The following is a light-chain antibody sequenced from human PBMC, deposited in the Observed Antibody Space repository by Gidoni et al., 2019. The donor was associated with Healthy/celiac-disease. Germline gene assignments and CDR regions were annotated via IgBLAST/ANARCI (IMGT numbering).Light chain of an antibody. J-gene: IGKJ2*01. CDR3: QQYGSSPPRT. CDR2: GAS. V-gene: IGKV3-20*01. CDR1: QSVSSSY. Sequence: EIVLTQSPATLSLSPWERATLSCRASQSVSSSYLAWYQQKPGQAPRLLIYGASSRATGIPDRFSGSGSGTDFTLTISRLEPEDFAVYYCQQYGSSPPRTFGQGTKLEIK.